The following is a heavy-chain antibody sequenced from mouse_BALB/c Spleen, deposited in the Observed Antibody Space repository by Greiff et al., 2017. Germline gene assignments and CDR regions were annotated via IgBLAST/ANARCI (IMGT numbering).Heavy chain of an antibody. D-gene: IGHD2-14*01. CDR2: ISDGGSYT. CDR1: GFTFSDYY. J-gene: IGHJ3*01. V-gene: IGHV5-4*02. CDR3: ARASYYRYDEFAY. Sequence: EAKLVESGGGLVKPGGSLKLSCAASGFTFSDYYMYWVRQTPEKRLEWVATISDGGSYTYYPDSVKGRFTISRDNAKNNLYLQMSSLKSEDTAMYYCARASYYRYDEFAYWGQGTLVTVSA.